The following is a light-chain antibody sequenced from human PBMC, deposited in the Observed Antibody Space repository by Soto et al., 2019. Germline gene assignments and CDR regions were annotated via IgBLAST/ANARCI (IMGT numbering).Light chain of an antibody. Sequence: EVVMTQSPVTLSVSPGEGATLSCRASQSVISYLPWYQQKPGQAPRLLIYGASTRATDVPARFSGSGSGTEFTPTISSLQPEDFGVYYCQQYNNWPWLTFGGGPKVEI. V-gene: IGKV3-15*01. CDR2: GAS. CDR1: QSVISY. J-gene: IGKJ4*01. CDR3: QQYNNWPWLT.